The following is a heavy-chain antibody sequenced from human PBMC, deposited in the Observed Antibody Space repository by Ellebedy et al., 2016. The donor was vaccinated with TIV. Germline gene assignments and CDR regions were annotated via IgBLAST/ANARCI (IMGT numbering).Heavy chain of an antibody. D-gene: IGHD6-6*01. J-gene: IGHJ6*03. V-gene: IGHV3-30*03. CDR2: ISYDGSNK. CDR1: GFTFSSYG. Sequence: GESLKISXAASGFTFSSYGMHWVRQAPGKGLEWVAVISYDGSNKYYADSVKGRFTISRDNAKNTLYLQMNSLRAEDTGVYYCARDRSSSSLSYYYYMDVWGKGTTVTVSS. CDR3: ARDRSSSSLSYYYYMDV.